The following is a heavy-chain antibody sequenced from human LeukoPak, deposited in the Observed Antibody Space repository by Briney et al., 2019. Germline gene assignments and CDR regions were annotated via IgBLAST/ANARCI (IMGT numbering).Heavy chain of an antibody. V-gene: IGHV4-34*01. Sequence: LSETLSLTCAVYGGSFSGHYWSWIRQPPGKGLEWIGEINHSGSTNYNPSLKSRVTISVDTSKNQFSLKLSSVTAADTAVYYCARTSAYYYDSSGYYWGYYFDYWGQGTLVTVSS. D-gene: IGHD3-22*01. CDR3: ARTSAYYYDSSGYYWGYYFDY. J-gene: IGHJ4*02. CDR2: INHSGST. CDR1: GGSFSGHY.